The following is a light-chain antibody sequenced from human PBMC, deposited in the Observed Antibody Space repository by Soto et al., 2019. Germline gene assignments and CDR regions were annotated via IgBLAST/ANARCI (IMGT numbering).Light chain of an antibody. CDR3: QQYGRSPIT. CDR2: DAS. V-gene: IGKV3D-20*01. J-gene: IGKJ5*01. Sequence: MVTTQCPGISFPSTGESGIHSCRASQNLGTLYLAWFQQKSGLAPRLLIYDASSRATGIPDRFSGSGSGTDFTLTISRLEPDDFAVYYCQQYGRSPITLGQGTLLEV. CDR1: QNLGTLY.